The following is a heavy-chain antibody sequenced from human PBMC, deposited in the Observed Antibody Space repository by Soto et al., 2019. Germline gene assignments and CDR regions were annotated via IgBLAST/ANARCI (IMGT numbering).Heavy chain of an antibody. CDR3: ARGRKEKVAAHSSTYTYYFDY. D-gene: IGHD2-15*01. CDR2: IYYSGST. J-gene: IGHJ4*02. CDR1: GGSISSSSYY. Sequence: NPSETLSLTCTVSGGSISSSSYYWGWIRQPPGKGLEWIGSIYYSGSTYYNPSLKSRVTISVDTSKNQFPLKLSSVTAADTAVYYCARGRKEKVAAHSSTYTYYFDYWGQGTLVTVSS. V-gene: IGHV4-39*01.